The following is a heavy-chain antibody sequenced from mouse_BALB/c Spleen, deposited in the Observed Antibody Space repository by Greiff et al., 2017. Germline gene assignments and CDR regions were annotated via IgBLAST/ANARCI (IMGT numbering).Heavy chain of an antibody. Sequence: QVQLQQPGAELVRPGASVKLSCKASGYTFTSYWINWVKQRPGQGLEWIGNIYPSDSYTNYNQKFKDKATLTVDKSSSTAYMQLSSPTSEDSAVYYCTRRGNSYYYAMDYWGQGTSVTVSS. CDR2: IYPSDSYT. J-gene: IGHJ4*01. D-gene: IGHD2-1*01. V-gene: IGHV1-69*02. CDR1: GYTFTSYW. CDR3: TRRGNSYYYAMDY.